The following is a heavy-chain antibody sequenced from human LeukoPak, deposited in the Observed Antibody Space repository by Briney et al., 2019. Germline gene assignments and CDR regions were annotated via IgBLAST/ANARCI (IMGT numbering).Heavy chain of an antibody. D-gene: IGHD6-13*01. V-gene: IGHV3-30*02. CDR1: GFTFSSYG. Sequence: GGSLRLSCAASGFTFSSYGMHWVRQAPGKGLEWVAFIRYDGSNKYYADSVKGRFTISRDNSKNTLYLQMNSLRAEDTAVYYCAEDRRSSSWLDSSYYYYYGMDVWGQGTTVTVSS. CDR2: IRYDGSNK. CDR3: AEDRRSSSWLDSSYYYYYGMDV. J-gene: IGHJ6*02.